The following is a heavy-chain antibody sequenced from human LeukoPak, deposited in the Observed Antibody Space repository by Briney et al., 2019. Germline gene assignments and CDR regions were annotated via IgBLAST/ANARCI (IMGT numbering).Heavy chain of an antibody. CDR2: INPSGGST. CDR3: ARDRGYCSGGSCYLHREYYFDY. J-gene: IGHJ4*02. CDR1: GYTFTSYG. Sequence: ASVKVSCKASGYTFTSYGITWVRQAPGQGLEWMGIINPSGGSTSYAQKFQGRVTMTRDTSTSTVYMELSSLRSEDTAVYYCARDRGYCSGGSCYLHREYYFDYWGQGTLVTVSS. D-gene: IGHD2-15*01. V-gene: IGHV1-46*01.